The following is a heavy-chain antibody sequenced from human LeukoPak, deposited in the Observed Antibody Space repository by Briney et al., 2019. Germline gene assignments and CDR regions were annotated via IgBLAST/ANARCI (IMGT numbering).Heavy chain of an antibody. J-gene: IGHJ4*02. CDR2: THHSGST. CDR1: GGSLSDYY. CDR3: ASESIAARRGYFDY. V-gene: IGHV4-34*01. Sequence: SETLSLTCAVYGGSLSDYYWSWIRQPPGKGLDWIGETHHSGSTNYNPSLKSRVTISVDTSKNQFSLKLSSVTAADTAVYYCASESIAARRGYFDYWGQGTLVTVSS. D-gene: IGHD6-6*01.